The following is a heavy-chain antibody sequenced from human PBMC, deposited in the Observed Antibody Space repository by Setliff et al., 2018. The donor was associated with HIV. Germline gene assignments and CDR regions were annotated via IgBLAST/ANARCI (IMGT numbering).Heavy chain of an antibody. CDR3: ARDVDTAMVRDDAFDI. CDR1: GYTFTSYG. CDR2: ISAYNGNT. D-gene: IGHD5-18*01. J-gene: IGHJ3*02. V-gene: IGHV1-18*01. Sequence: ASVKVYCKASGYTFTSYGISWVRQAPGQGLEWMGWISAYNGNTNYAQKLQGRVTMTTDTSTSTAYMELRSLRSDDTAVYYCARDVDTAMVRDDAFDIWGQGTMVTVSS.